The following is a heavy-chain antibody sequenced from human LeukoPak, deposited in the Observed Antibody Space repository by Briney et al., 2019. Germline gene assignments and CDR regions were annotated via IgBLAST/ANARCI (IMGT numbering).Heavy chain of an antibody. CDR2: INNSSRYI. Sequence: GGSLRLSCAPSEFTFNNYTLNWVRQVPGKGLEWVSSINNSSRYISYADSVNGRFTISRDNAKNSLYLQMNSLRAEDTAVYYCAREEFLEWFTIGYWGQGTLVTVSS. D-gene: IGHD3-3*01. CDR1: EFTFNNYT. J-gene: IGHJ4*02. V-gene: IGHV3-21*01. CDR3: AREEFLEWFTIGY.